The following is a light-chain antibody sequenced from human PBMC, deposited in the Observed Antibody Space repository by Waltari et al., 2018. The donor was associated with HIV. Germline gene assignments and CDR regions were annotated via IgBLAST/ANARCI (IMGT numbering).Light chain of an antibody. CDR3: CSYTTSDTWV. CDR2: EVT. V-gene: IGLV2-14*01. CDR1: SSDVGHYNL. J-gene: IGLJ3*02. Sequence: QSALTQPASVSGSPGQSITISCAGTSSDVGHYNLVSWYQQHPGKAPKLIVFEVTNRPSGLSSRFSGSKSDNTASLTISGLQAEDEADYYCCSYTTSDTWVLGGGTKLTVL.